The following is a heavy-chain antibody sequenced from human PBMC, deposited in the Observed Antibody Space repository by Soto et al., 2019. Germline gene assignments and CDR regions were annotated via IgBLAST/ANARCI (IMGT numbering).Heavy chain of an antibody. CDR2: VSNDGHNK. J-gene: IGHJ4*02. V-gene: IGHV3-30-3*01. CDR1: GFTFSSYA. CDR3: ARGQHGLDH. Sequence: QVQLLESGGGVVQPGRSLRLSCAVSGFTFSSYAMHWVRQPPGKGLEWVAVVSNDGHNKFYADSVRGRFTISRDNSKNTLYLEMDSLRVEDTAVFYCARGQHGLDHWGQGRLVLVSP. D-gene: IGHD2-8*01.